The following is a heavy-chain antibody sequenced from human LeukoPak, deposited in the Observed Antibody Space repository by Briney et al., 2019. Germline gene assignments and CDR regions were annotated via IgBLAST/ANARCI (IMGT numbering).Heavy chain of an antibody. V-gene: IGHV5-10-1*01. CDR2: VGPRDSNT. Sequence: GESLKISCKGSGYSFTSYWISWVRQMPGKGLEWMGRVGPRDSNTKYSPAFEGHVTFSADKSISTAFLQWSSLEASDTAVYYCARGGWLDDYWGQGTLVTVSS. CDR1: GYSFTSYW. J-gene: IGHJ4*02. D-gene: IGHD6-19*01. CDR3: ARGGWLDDY.